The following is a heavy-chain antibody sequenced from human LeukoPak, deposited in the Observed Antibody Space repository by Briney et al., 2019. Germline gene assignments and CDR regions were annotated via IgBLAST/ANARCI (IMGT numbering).Heavy chain of an antibody. CDR2: ISGSGGST. V-gene: IGHV3-23*01. Sequence: GGSLRLSCAASGFTVSSHYIHWVRQAPGKGLEWVSAISGSGGSTYYAESVKGRFTISRDNSKNTLYLQMNSLRAEETAVYYCAKGIVPAAIPGDRFDPWGQGTLVTVSS. J-gene: IGHJ5*02. CDR3: AKGIVPAAIPGDRFDP. D-gene: IGHD2-2*02. CDR1: GFTVSSHY.